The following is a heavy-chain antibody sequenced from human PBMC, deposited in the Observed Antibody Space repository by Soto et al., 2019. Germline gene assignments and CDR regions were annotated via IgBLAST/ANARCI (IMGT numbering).Heavy chain of an antibody. Sequence: GGSLRLSCAASKFTFSDYAMSWVRQAPGKGLEWIATIDGRGTGTYYAGSVKGRFTISRDNSRNTVDLQMESLRGDDTGMYYCAKDPVRAVPPVTWFDPWGQGTLVTVSS. CDR2: IDGRGTGT. V-gene: IGHV3-23*01. CDR1: KFTFSDYA. J-gene: IGHJ5*02. D-gene: IGHD6-19*01. CDR3: AKDPVRAVPPVTWFDP.